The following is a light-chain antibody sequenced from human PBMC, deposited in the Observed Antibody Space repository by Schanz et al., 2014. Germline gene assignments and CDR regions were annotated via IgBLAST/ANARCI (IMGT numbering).Light chain of an antibody. J-gene: IGLJ3*02. V-gene: IGLV2-14*03. CDR3: TSYTSSSTWV. CDR1: SSDVGGYNY. CDR2: DVN. Sequence: QSALTQPRSVSGSPGQSVTISCTGTSSDVGGYNYVSWYQHHPGRAPKLMIYDVNNRPSGVSNRFSGSKSGNTASLTISGLQAEDEADYYCTSYTSSSTWVFGGGTKLTVL.